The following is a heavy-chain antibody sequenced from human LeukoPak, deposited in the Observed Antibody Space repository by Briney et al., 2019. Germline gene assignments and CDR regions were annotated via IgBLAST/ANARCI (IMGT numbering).Heavy chain of an antibody. CDR1: GFTFSSYA. CDR2: ISGSGGST. CDR3: ARSSSWYYFDY. V-gene: IGHV3-23*01. J-gene: IGHJ4*02. D-gene: IGHD6-13*01. Sequence: AGGSLRLSCAASGFTFSSYAMSWVSHAPGKGLEWVSAISGSGGSTYYADSVKGRFTISRDNSKNTLYMQMNSLRAEDTAVYYCARSSSWYYFDYWGQGTLVTVSS.